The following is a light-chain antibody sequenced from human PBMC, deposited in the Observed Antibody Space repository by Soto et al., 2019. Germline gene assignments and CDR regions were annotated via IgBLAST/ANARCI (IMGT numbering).Light chain of an antibody. Sequence: EIVLTQSPATLSLSPGERATFSCRASQSVGTSLACFQQKPGQAPRLLIYGASTRAPGFPARFSGSGSGTDFTLTISSLQSEDFAVYYCQQYGSSPPLTFGGGTKVDIK. V-gene: IGKV3-15*01. CDR1: QSVGTS. J-gene: IGKJ4*01. CDR3: QQYGSSPPLT. CDR2: GAS.